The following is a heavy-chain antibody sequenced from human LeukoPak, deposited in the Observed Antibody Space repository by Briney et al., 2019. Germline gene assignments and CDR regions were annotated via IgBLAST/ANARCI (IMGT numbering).Heavy chain of an antibody. CDR3: AREWATTFDY. CDR1: GFTFSSYS. J-gene: IGHJ4*02. D-gene: IGHD1-26*01. CDR2: ISSSSSYI. V-gene: IGHV3-21*01. Sequence: GGSLRLSCAASGFTFSSYSMNWVRQAPGKGLEWVSSISSSSSYIYYADSVKGRFTISRDNAKNSLCLQMNSLRAEDTAVYYCAREWATTFDYWGQGTLVTVSS.